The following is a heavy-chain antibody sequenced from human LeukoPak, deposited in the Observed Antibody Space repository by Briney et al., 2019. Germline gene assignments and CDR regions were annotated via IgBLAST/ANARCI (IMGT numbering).Heavy chain of an antibody. CDR2: MSDSGVSS. D-gene: IGHD6-13*01. Sequence: PGGSLRLSCAASGFTFSSYAMSWVRQAPGKGLEWVSGMSDSGVSSYYADSVKGRFTISRDNSKNTLHLQMNSLRAEDTAVYYCAKASAGSSWYLGDDYWGQGSLVTVSS. V-gene: IGHV3-23*01. CDR3: AKASAGSSWYLGDDY. J-gene: IGHJ4*02. CDR1: GFTFSSYA.